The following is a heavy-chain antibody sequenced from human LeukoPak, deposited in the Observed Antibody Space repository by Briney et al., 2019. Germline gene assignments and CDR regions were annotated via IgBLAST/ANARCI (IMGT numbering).Heavy chain of an antibody. V-gene: IGHV4-34*01. Sequence: SETLSLTCAVYGGSFSGYYWSWIRQPPGKGLEWIGEINHSGSTNYNPSLKSRVTISVDTSKNQFSLKLSSVTAADTAVYYCANYDILTGSLDCWGQGTLVTVSS. CDR3: ANYDILTGSLDC. CDR2: INHSGST. D-gene: IGHD3-9*01. J-gene: IGHJ4*02. CDR1: GGSFSGYY.